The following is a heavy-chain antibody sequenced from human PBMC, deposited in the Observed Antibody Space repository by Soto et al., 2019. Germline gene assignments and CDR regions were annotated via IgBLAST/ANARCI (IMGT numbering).Heavy chain of an antibody. V-gene: IGHV5-51*01. CDR1: GYSFTSYW. CDR3: ARDTPGYSSGWYHPYYYGMDV. D-gene: IGHD6-19*01. J-gene: IGHJ6*02. CDR2: IYPGDSDT. Sequence: GESLKISCKGSGYSFTSYWIGWVRQMPGKGLEWMGIIYPGDSDTRYSPSFQGQVTISADKSISTAYLQWSSVTAADTAVYYCARDTPGYSSGWYHPYYYGMDVWGQGTTVTVSS.